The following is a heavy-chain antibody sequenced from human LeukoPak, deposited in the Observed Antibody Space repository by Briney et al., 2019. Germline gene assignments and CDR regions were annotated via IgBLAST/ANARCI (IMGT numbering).Heavy chain of an antibody. Sequence: SETLSLTCAVYGGSFSGYYWSWIRQPPGKGLEWIGEINHSGSTNYNPSLKSRVTISVDTSKNQFSLKLSSVTAADTAVYYCARVGSSRRYLSAYYFDYWGQGTLVTASS. CDR2: INHSGST. D-gene: IGHD3-10*01. J-gene: IGHJ4*02. CDR1: GGSFSGYY. CDR3: ARVGSSRRYLSAYYFDY. V-gene: IGHV4-34*01.